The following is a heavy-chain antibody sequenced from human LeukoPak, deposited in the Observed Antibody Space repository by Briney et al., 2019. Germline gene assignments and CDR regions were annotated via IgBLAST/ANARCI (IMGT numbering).Heavy chain of an antibody. CDR3: ARFGVDYDMGV. J-gene: IGHJ6*02. Sequence: SETLSLTCTVSGGSISGHYRTWVRQPPGEGLEWIGQIHYSGKADYNPSLRSRITISVDMSKNQMSLKVTSVTAADTAVYYCARFGVDYDMGVWGQGTTVTVS. V-gene: IGHV4-59*11. D-gene: IGHD3-16*01. CDR1: GGSISGHY. CDR2: IHYSGKA.